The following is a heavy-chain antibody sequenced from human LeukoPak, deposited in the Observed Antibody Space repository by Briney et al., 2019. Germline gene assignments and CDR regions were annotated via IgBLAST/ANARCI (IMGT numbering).Heavy chain of an antibody. CDR2: ISGSGGST. D-gene: IGHD3-10*01. CDR3: AKDQAQYYYGSGSYSIL. Sequence: PGGSLRLSCAASGFTFSSYAMSWVRQAPGKGLEWVSAISGSGGSTYYADSVKGRFTISRDNSKNTLYLQMNSLRAEDTAVYYCAKDQAQYYYGSGSYSILWGQGTLVTVSS. J-gene: IGHJ4*02. V-gene: IGHV3-23*01. CDR1: GFTFSSYA.